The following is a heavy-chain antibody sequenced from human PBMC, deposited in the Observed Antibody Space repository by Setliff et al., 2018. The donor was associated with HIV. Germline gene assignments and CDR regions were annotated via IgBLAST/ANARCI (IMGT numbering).Heavy chain of an antibody. V-gene: IGHV4-31*03. D-gene: IGHD2-15*01. J-gene: IGHJ4*02. CDR2: IYYTGTT. CDR1: GASISSGGYY. Sequence: SETLSLTCTVSGASISSGGYYWSWIRQHPVKGLEWIGYIYYTGTTFYNPYLESRLIISLDTPKNQFSLRLASVTAADTAAYYCARLGTRTVAADADFDSWGQGALVTVSS. CDR3: ARLGTRTVAADADFDS.